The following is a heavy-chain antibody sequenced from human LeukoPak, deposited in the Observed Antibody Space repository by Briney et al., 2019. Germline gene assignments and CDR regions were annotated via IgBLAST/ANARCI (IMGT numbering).Heavy chain of an antibody. Sequence: SETLSLTCTVSGGSISSYYWSWIRQPAGKGLEWIGRIYTSGSTNYNPSLKSRVTMSVDTSKNQFSLKLSSVTAADTAVYYCARGRSSGYYTWFDYWGQGTLVTVSS. CDR1: GGSISSYY. CDR2: IYTSGST. CDR3: ARGRSSGYYTWFDY. J-gene: IGHJ4*02. D-gene: IGHD3-22*01. V-gene: IGHV4-4*07.